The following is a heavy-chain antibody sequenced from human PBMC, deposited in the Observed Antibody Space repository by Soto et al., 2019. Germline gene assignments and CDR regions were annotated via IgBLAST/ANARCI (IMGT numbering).Heavy chain of an antibody. CDR3: AKTGGSYWGFDY. CDR2: ITGSDSNS. D-gene: IGHD1-26*01. CDR1: GFTFSSYA. Sequence: EVQLLESGGGLVQPGGSLRLSCAASGFTFSSYAMSWVRQAPGKGLEWVSIITGSDSNSDYIDSVKGRFTISRDNSKNTLSLPMNSLRADDTAVYYCAKTGGSYWGFDYWGHGTLVTFSS. V-gene: IGHV3-23*01. J-gene: IGHJ4*01.